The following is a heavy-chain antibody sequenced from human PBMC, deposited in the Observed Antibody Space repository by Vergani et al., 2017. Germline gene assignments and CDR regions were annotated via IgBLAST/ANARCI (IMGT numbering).Heavy chain of an antibody. CDR1: GFTFSSYW. V-gene: IGHV3-7*03. CDR3: ARGDTYYDGSGSYYMDYYYGMDV. D-gene: IGHD3-10*01. Sequence: EVQLVESGGGLVQPGGSLRLSCAASGFTFSSYWMSWVRQAPGKGLEWVANIKQDGSEKYYVDSVKGRFTISRDNAKNSLYLQMNSLRSEDTAVYYCARGDTYYDGSGSYYMDYYYGMDVWGQGTTVTVSS. CDR2: IKQDGSEK. J-gene: IGHJ6*02.